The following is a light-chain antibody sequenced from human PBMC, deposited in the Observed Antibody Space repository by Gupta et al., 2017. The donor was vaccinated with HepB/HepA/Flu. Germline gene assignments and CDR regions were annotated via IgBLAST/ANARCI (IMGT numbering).Light chain of an antibody. Sequence: QSVLTQPPSVSRAPGQRVTISCTGCSSNIGAGYDVHWYQQLPGTAPKLLIYGNSNRPSGVPDRFSGSKSGTSASLAITGLQAEDEADYYCQSYDSSLSGSWVFGGGTKLTVL. CDR1: SSNIGAGYD. CDR2: GNS. V-gene: IGLV1-40*01. J-gene: IGLJ3*02. CDR3: QSYDSSLSGSWV.